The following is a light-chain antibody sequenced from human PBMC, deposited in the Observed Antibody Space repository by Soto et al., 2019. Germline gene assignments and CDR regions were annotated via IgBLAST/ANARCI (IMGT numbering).Light chain of an antibody. CDR1: QSISSW. CDR2: DAS. V-gene: IGKV1-5*01. CDR3: QQYNSYSLT. J-gene: IGKJ2*01. Sequence: DIPITQSPSTLSASVVDRVTITCRASQSISSWLPWYQQKPGKAPKLLIYDASSFGSGVPSRFIGSGSWTEFTLTIGSLQPDDFAAYYCQQYNSYSLTFGQGTKLEIK.